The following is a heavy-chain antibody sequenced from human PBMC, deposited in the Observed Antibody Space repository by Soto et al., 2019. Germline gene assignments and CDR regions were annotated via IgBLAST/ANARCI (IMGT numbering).Heavy chain of an antibody. J-gene: IGHJ5*02. CDR1: GGSISSGGYY. CDR2: IYSSGST. CDR3: ARTSYDSSGTAADP. V-gene: IGHV4-31*03. Sequence: QVQLQESGPGLVKPSQTLSLTCTVSGGSISSGGYYWSWIRQHPGKGLEWIGYIYSSGSTYYNPALKSRVTISVDTSKNQFSLKLSSVTAADTAVYYCARTSYDSSGTAADPWGQGTLVTVSS. D-gene: IGHD3-22*01.